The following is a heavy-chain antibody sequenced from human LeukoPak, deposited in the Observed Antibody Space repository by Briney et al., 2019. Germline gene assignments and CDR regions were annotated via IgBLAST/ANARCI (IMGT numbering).Heavy chain of an antibody. D-gene: IGHD3-9*01. CDR3: ARGATYYDTLTGYWDRDNWFDP. J-gene: IGHJ5*02. Sequence: ASVKVSCKASGYTLTSYDINWVRQATGQGLEWMGWMHPNSGNTGYAQKFQGRVTITRNTSISTAYMELSSLRSEDTAVYYCARGATYYDTLTGYWDRDNWFDPWGQGTLVTVSS. CDR1: GYTLTSYD. V-gene: IGHV1-8*03. CDR2: MHPNSGNT.